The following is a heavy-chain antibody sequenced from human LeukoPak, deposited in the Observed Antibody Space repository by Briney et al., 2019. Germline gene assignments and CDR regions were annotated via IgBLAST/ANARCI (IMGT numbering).Heavy chain of an antibody. V-gene: IGHV3-66*01. D-gene: IGHD2/OR15-2a*01. J-gene: IGHJ4*02. CDR1: GFTDSSNY. Sequence: PGGSLRLSCAASGFTDSSNYMSWARQAPRQGLEWVSAIGGGGRTYYADSVKRRFTISRDNSKNTLYLQMNSLRAEDTAVYYCARGNPTYFDYWGQGTLVTVSS. CDR2: IGGGGRT. CDR3: ARGNPTYFDY.